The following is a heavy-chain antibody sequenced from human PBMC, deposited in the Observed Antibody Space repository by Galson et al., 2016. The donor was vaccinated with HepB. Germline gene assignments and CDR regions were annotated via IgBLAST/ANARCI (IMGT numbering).Heavy chain of an antibody. CDR3: ARVQGVGPYAYAAY. Sequence: SLRLSCAASGFTFSSYSMNWVRQAPGKGLEWVSYITSSGSTTYYADSVKGRFTISRDNAKNSLYLQMNSLRAEDTAVYYCARVQGVGPYAYAAYWGQGTQVTVSS. D-gene: IGHD3-16*01. J-gene: IGHJ4*02. V-gene: IGHV3-48*01. CDR2: ITSSGSTT. CDR1: GFTFSSYS.